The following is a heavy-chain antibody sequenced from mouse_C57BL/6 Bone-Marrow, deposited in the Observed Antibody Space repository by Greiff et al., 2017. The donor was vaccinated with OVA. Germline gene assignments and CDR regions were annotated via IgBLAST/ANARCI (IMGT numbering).Heavy chain of an antibody. J-gene: IGHJ2*01. CDR2: IDPENGAT. CDR1: GYTITDDD. Sequence: VQLQQSGAELVRPGASVTLSCTASGYTITDDDMHWVKQRSVQGLEWLGGIDPENGATDYDSKFQGKATITADTSSNTAYLQLSSLTSEDTAFYYCTHGFYFGTSYYFDYWGHGTTLTGAS. CDR3: THGFYFGTSYYFDY. V-gene: IGHV14-4*01. D-gene: IGHD1-1*01.